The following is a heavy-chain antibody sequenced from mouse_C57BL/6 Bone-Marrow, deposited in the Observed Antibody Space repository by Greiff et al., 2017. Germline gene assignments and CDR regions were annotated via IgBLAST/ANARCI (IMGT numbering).Heavy chain of an antibody. Sequence: VQLQQPGAELVRPGSSVKLSCKASGYTFTSYWMDWVKQRPGQGLEWIGNIYPSDSETHYNQKFKDKATLTVDKSSSTAYMQLSSLTSEDSAVYYCARYGSSYPYYFDDWGQGTTLTVSS. CDR2: IYPSDSET. CDR3: ARYGSSYPYYFDD. CDR1: GYTFTSYW. J-gene: IGHJ2*01. D-gene: IGHD1-1*01. V-gene: IGHV1-61*01.